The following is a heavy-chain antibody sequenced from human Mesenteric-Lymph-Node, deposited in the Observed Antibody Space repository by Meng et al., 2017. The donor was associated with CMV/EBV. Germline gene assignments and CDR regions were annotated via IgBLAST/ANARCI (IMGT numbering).Heavy chain of an antibody. CDR2: IYYSGST. CDR1: GGSVSSGSCY. J-gene: IGHJ5*02. V-gene: IGHV4-61*01. CDR3: ARGLWDVVVIASPFGWFDP. Sequence: SETLSLTCTVSGGSVSSGSCYWSWIRQPPGKGLEWIGYIYYSGSTNYNPSLKSRVTISVDTSKNQFSLKLSSVTAADTAVYYCARGLWDVVVIASPFGWFDPWGQGTLVTVSS. D-gene: IGHD2-21*01.